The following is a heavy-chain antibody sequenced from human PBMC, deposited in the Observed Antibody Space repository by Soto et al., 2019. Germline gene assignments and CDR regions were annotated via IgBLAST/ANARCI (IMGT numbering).Heavy chain of an antibody. V-gene: IGHV1-2*02. CDR2: MNPGSGHT. Sequence: ASVKVSCKSSGYTFTDYYLHWVRQAPGQGLEWMGWMNPGSGHTEHAEKFQGRVTMTRDTSITTAYMELTTLSSDDTAMYYCTRAPTVAGGSSKSLPNNYWGQGTLVTVSS. J-gene: IGHJ4*02. CDR3: TRAPTVAGGSSKSLPNNY. CDR1: GYTFTDYY. D-gene: IGHD6-19*01.